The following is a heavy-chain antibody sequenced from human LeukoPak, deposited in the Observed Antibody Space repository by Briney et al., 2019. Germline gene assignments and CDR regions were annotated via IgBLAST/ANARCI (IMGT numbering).Heavy chain of an antibody. CDR1: GYTFIGYY. J-gene: IGHJ1*01. D-gene: IGHD3-22*01. CDR3: TRDSGGGYHYGRSDYYAEYFQH. V-gene: IGHV1-2*02. Sequence: GASVKVSCKPSGYTFIGYYIHWVRRAPGQGLEWLGWINPNGGGTNYAQKFQGRVTMTRDTSISTAYMELSRLRSDDTAVYYCTRDSGGGYHYGRSDYYAEYFQHWGQGTLVTVSS. CDR2: INPNGGGT.